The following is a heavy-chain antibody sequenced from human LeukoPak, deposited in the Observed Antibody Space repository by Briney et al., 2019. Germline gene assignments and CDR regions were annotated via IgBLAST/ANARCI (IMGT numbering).Heavy chain of an antibody. CDR2: IYTSGST. D-gene: IGHD2-2*01. Sequence: SETLSFTCTVSGGSISSYYWSWIRQPPGKGLEWIGYIYTSGSTNYNPSLKSRVTISVDTSKNQFSLKLSSVTAADTAVYYCARLCSSTSCYYTDVWGKGTTVTVSS. CDR3: ARLCSSTSCYYTDV. J-gene: IGHJ6*03. CDR1: GGSISSYY. V-gene: IGHV4-4*09.